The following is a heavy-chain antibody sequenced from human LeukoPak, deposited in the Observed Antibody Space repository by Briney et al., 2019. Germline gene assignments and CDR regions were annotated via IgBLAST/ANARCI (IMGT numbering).Heavy chain of an antibody. CDR1: GGSISSGGYS. CDR2: IYHSGST. D-gene: IGHD5-18*01. J-gene: IGHJ5*02. V-gene: IGHV4-30-2*01. Sequence: SETLSLTCTVSGGSISSGGYSWSWIRQPPGKGLEWIGYIYHSGSTNYNPSLKSRVTISVDTSKNQFSLKLSSVTAADTAVYYCAREIQTDNWFDPWGQGTLVTVSS. CDR3: AREIQTDNWFDP.